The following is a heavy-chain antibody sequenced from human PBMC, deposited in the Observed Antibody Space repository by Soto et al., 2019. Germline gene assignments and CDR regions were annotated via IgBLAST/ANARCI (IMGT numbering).Heavy chain of an antibody. Sequence: PGGSLRLSCAASGFTFSSYAMHWVRQAPGKGLEYVSAISSNGGSTYYANSVKGRFTISRDNSKNTLYLQMGSLRAEDMAVYYCARVATMVRGADRYYYYYYMDVWGKGTTVTVSS. CDR2: ISSNGGST. D-gene: IGHD3-10*01. V-gene: IGHV3-64*01. J-gene: IGHJ6*03. CDR3: ARVATMVRGADRYYYYYYMDV. CDR1: GFTFSSYA.